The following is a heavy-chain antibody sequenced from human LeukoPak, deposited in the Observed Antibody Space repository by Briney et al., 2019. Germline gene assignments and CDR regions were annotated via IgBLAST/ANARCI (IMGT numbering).Heavy chain of an antibody. J-gene: IGHJ6*02. CDR2: IWYDGSNK. CDR3: ARGSLWSGYLSYYYGMDV. Sequence: GRSLRLSCVASGFTFSSYGMHWVRQAPGKGLEWVAVIWYDGSNKYYADSVKGRFTISRDNSKNTLYLQMNSLRAEDTAVYYCARGSLWSGYLSYYYGMDVWGQGTTVTVSS. V-gene: IGHV3-33*01. CDR1: GFTFSSYG. D-gene: IGHD3-3*01.